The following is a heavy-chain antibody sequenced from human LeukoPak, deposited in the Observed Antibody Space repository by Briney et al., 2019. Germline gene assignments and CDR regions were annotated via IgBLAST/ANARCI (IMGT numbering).Heavy chain of an antibody. CDR1: GVTFSSYW. Sequence: GGSLRLSCAASGVTFSSYWMSWVRQAPGKGLEWVANIKQDGSEKYYVDSVKGRFTISRDNAKNSLYLQMNSLRAEDTAVYYCARVSRDFYSNYYYYYGMDVWGQGTTVTVSS. D-gene: IGHD4-11*01. J-gene: IGHJ6*02. CDR3: ARVSRDFYSNYYYYYGMDV. V-gene: IGHV3-7*01. CDR2: IKQDGSEK.